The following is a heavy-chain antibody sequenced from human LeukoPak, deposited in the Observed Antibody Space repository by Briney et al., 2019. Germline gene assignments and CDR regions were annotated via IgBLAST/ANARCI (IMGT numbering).Heavy chain of an antibody. V-gene: IGHV4-39*07. CDR3: ASLSTGAEYFQH. Sequence: SETLSLTCTVSGGSISSYYWGWIRQPPGKGLEWIGSIYYSVSTYYNPSLKSRVTISVDTSKNQFSLKLSSVTAADTAVYYCASLSTGAEYFQHWGQGTLVTVSS. CDR1: GGSISSYY. D-gene: IGHD3-10*02. J-gene: IGHJ1*01. CDR2: IYYSVST.